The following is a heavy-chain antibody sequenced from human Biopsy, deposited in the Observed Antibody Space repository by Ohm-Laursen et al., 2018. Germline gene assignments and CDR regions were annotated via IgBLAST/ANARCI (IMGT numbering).Heavy chain of an antibody. V-gene: IGHV4-34*08. Sequence: DTLALLCAVFGKTFSDYQWSWIRQPPGKGLEWIGQINQAGTTNYNPSLKSRVSISADASKYEFSLRLTSVTAADTAVYLCGNEVHGRDYWGLGAQVTVSS. CDR2: INQAGTT. CDR1: GKTFSDYQ. CDR3: GNEVHGRDY. J-gene: IGHJ4*02. D-gene: IGHD2-15*01.